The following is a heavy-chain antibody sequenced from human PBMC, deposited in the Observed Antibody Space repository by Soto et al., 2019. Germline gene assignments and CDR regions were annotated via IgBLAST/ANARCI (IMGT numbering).Heavy chain of an antibody. Sequence: ASVKVSCKASGYTFTGYGIGWVRQAPGQGLEWMGWISTYNDNTNYAQKFQGRVTMTTDTSTSTAYMELRSLRSDDTAAYYCARGIHPQWELWGQGTLVTVSS. D-gene: IGHD1-26*01. J-gene: IGHJ4*02. CDR2: ISTYNDNT. V-gene: IGHV1-18*04. CDR1: GYTFTGYG. CDR3: ARGIHPQWEL.